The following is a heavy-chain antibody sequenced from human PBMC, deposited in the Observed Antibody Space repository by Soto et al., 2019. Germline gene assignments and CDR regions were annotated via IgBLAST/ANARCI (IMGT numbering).Heavy chain of an antibody. CDR1: GFIFSDHY. J-gene: IGHJ4*02. V-gene: IGHV3-72*01. CDR3: TRISLVGATGGRYFDY. CDR2: IKNKANSYTT. Sequence: VQLVESGGGLVQPGGSLRLSCAASGFIFSDHYMDWVRQAPGKGLEWVGRIKNKANSYTTEYAESVKGRFTISRDDSNNSLYLQMNSLKTEDTAVYYCTRISLVGATGGRYFDYWGQGTLLTVSS. D-gene: IGHD1-26*01.